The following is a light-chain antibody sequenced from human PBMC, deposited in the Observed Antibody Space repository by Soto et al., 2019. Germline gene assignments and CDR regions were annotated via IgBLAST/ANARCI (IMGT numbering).Light chain of an antibody. V-gene: IGLV4-69*02. CDR2: VNSDGSH. CDR3: QTWGTGIHYV. J-gene: IGLJ1*01. Sequence: QPVLTQSPSASASLGASVKLTCTLSSGHSSYAIAWHQQQPEKGPRYLMKVNSDGSHSKGDGIPDRFSGSSSGTERCLTISSLPSEDEADYYCQTWGTGIHYVFGTGTKVTVL. CDR1: SGHSSYA.